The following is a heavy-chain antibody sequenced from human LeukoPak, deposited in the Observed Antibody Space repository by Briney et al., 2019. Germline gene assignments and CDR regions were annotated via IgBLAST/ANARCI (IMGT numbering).Heavy chain of an antibody. J-gene: IGHJ6*03. Sequence: GGSLRLSCAASGFTFSSYWMSWVRQAPGKGLEWVANIKQDGSEKYYVDSVKGRFTISRDNAKNSLYLQMNSLRAEDTAVYYCARIRALLNGHYMDVWGKGPRSPSP. CDR3: ARIRALLNGHYMDV. D-gene: IGHD1-26*01. CDR1: GFTFSSYW. V-gene: IGHV3-7*01. CDR2: IKQDGSEK.